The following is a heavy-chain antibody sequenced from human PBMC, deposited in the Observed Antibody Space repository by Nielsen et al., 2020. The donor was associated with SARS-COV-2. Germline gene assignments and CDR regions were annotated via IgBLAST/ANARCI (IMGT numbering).Heavy chain of an antibody. CDR1: GFNFSDYF. Sequence: GGSLRLSCAASGFNFSDYFMAWIRQVPGKGLHSVSYISNSNRYTKYADSVKGRFTISRDNAKNSLYLQMNSLRAEDTAVYYCAREGPHCSSTSCYGYYYYGMDVWGQGTTVTVSS. J-gene: IGHJ6*02. D-gene: IGHD2-2*01. CDR3: AREGPHCSSTSCYGYYYYGMDV. V-gene: IGHV3-11*06. CDR2: ISNSNRYT.